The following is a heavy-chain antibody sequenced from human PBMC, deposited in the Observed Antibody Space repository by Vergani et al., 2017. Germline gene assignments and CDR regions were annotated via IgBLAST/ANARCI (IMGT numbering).Heavy chain of an antibody. Sequence: QVQVVQSGAEVKKSGASVKVSCKTSGYTFSNYYMHWVRQAPGQGLEWMGIINPSGGHTNYAQKFQGRVTMTRDTSTSTVYMELSSLRSEDTAIYYWARWDYGILTGYRYWGQGTLVTVSS. J-gene: IGHJ4*02. D-gene: IGHD3-9*01. CDR2: INPSGGHT. V-gene: IGHV1-46*03. CDR3: ARWDYGILTGYRY. CDR1: GYTFSNYY.